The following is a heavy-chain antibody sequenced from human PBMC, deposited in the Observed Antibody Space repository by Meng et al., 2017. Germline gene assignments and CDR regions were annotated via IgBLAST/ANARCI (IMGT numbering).Heavy chain of an antibody. Sequence: QIQLQQSGPGLVKPSQTLSLICAISGDSVSSNSAAWNWIRQSPSRGLEWLGRAYYRSKWYHDYAESVKSRISIAPDTSKNQFSLQLRSVTPEDSAVYYCARGSYSFDSWGQRTLVTVSS. CDR3: ARGSYSFDS. CDR2: AYYRSKWYH. J-gene: IGHJ4*02. V-gene: IGHV6-1*01. CDR1: GDSVSSNSAA. D-gene: IGHD1-26*01.